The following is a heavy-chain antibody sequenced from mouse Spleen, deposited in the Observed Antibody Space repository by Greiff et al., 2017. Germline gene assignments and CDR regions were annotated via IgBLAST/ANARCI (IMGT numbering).Heavy chain of an antibody. D-gene: IGHD1-1*01. Sequence: EVMLVESEGGLVQPGSSMKLSCTASGFTFSDYYMAWVRQVPEKGLEWVANINYDGSSTYYLDSLKSRFIISRDNAKNILYLQMSSLKSEDTATYYCARENYYGSSSPMDYWGQGTSVTVSS. CDR1: GFTFSDYY. CDR2: INYDGSST. V-gene: IGHV5-16*01. CDR3: ARENYYGSSSPMDY. J-gene: IGHJ4*01.